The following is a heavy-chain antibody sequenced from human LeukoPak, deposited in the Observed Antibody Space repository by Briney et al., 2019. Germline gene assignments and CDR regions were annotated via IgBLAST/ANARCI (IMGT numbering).Heavy chain of an antibody. D-gene: IGHD4-17*01. Sequence: PSETLSLTCTVSGGSISSYYWSWIRQPPGKGLEWIGYIYTSGSTNYNPSLKSRVTISVDTSKNQFSLKLSSVTAADTAVYYCARGRLTTVTTPLDYWGLGTLVTVSS. CDR1: GGSISSYY. J-gene: IGHJ4*02. CDR3: ARGRLTTVTTPLDY. V-gene: IGHV4-4*09. CDR2: IYTSGST.